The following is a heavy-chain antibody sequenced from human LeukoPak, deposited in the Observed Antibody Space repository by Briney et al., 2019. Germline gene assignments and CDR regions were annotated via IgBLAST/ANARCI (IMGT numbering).Heavy chain of an antibody. Sequence: SETLSLTCTVSGGSISSGDYYWSWIRQHPGKGLEWIGYIYYSGSTYYNPSLKSRVTISVDTSKNQFSLKLSSVTAADTAVYYCAREGSDNWFDPWGQGTLVTVSS. V-gene: IGHV4-31*03. CDR1: GGSISSGDYY. J-gene: IGHJ5*02. CDR3: AREGSDNWFDP. CDR2: IYYSGST.